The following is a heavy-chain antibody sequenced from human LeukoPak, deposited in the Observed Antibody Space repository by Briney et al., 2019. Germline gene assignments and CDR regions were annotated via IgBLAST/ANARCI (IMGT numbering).Heavy chain of an antibody. D-gene: IGHD6-13*01. Sequence: PGGSLRLSCAASGFTFSSYAMSWVRQAPGKGLEWVSAISGSGGSTYYADSVKGRFTISRDNSKNTLYLQMNSLRAEDTAVYYCAKDRGPSIAAAGQYYYYGMDVWGQGTTVTVSS. CDR1: GFTFSSYA. J-gene: IGHJ6*02. CDR2: ISGSGGST. V-gene: IGHV3-23*01. CDR3: AKDRGPSIAAAGQYYYYGMDV.